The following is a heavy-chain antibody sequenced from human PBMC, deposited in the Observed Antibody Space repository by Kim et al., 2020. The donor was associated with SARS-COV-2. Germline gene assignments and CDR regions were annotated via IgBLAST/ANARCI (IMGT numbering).Heavy chain of an antibody. Sequence: SETLSLTCAVYGGSFSGYYWSWIRQPPGKGLEWIGEINHSGSTNYNPSLKSRVTISVDTSKNQFSLKLSSVTAADTAVYYCARARTYYYGSGSYPTSMDVWGQGTTVTVSS. CDR3: ARARTYYYGSGSYPTSMDV. J-gene: IGHJ6*02. CDR2: INHSGST. D-gene: IGHD3-10*01. CDR1: GGSFSGYY. V-gene: IGHV4-34*01.